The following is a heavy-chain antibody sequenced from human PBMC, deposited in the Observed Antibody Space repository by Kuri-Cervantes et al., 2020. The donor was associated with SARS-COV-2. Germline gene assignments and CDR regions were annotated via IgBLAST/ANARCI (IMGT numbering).Heavy chain of an antibody. Sequence: ASVKVSCKASGYTFTGYYMHWVRQAPGQGLEWMGWISAYNGNTNYAQKLQGRVTMTTDTSTSTACMELSSLRSEDTAVYYCAREETGTTRTYYGMDVWGQGTTVTVSS. CDR3: AREETGTTRTYYGMDV. D-gene: IGHD1-7*01. CDR1: GYTFTGYY. V-gene: IGHV1-18*04. CDR2: ISAYNGNT. J-gene: IGHJ6*02.